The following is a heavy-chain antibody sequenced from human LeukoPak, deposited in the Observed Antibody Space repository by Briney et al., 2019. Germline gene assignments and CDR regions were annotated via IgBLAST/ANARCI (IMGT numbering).Heavy chain of an antibody. CDR3: ARDRGNTYYFDY. Sequence: PGGSLRLSCPASGFTFSSYWMSWVRQAPGKGLEWVANIKQDGSEKYYVDSVKGRFTISRDNAKNSLYLQMNSLRAEDTAVYYCARDRGNTYYFDYWGQGTLVTVSS. J-gene: IGHJ4*02. CDR1: GFTFSSYW. V-gene: IGHV3-7*03. CDR2: IKQDGSEK. D-gene: IGHD3-16*01.